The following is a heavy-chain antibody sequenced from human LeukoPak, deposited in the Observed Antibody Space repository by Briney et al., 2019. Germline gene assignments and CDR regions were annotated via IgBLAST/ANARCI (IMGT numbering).Heavy chain of an antibody. Sequence: KPSETLSLTCTVSGGSISIYYWGWIRQPPGKGLEWIGSIYYSGSTYYNPSLKSRVTISVDTSKNQFSLKLSSVTAADTAVYYCASGDGYKVDYWGQGTLVTVSS. CDR1: GGSISIYY. D-gene: IGHD5-24*01. V-gene: IGHV4-39*07. CDR3: ASGDGYKVDY. CDR2: IYYSGST. J-gene: IGHJ4*02.